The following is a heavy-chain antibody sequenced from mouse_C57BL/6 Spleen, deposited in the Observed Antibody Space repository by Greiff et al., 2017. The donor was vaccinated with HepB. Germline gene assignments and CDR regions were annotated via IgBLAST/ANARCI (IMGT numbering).Heavy chain of an antibody. J-gene: IGHJ1*03. V-gene: IGHV1-15*01. CDR3: TDGYHWYFDV. CDR2: IDPETGGT. D-gene: IGHD2-3*01. CDR1: GYTFTDYE. Sequence: VQLVESGAELVRPGASVTLSCKASGYTFTDYEMHWVKQTPVHGLEWIGAIDPETGGTAYNQKFKGKAILTADKSSSTAYMELRSLTSEDSAVYYCTDGYHWYFDVWGTGTTVTVSS.